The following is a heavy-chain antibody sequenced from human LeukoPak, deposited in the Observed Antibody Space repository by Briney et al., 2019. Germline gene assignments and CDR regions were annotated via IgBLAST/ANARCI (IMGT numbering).Heavy chain of an antibody. CDR2: IWDDGNNK. V-gene: IGHV3-33*01. D-gene: IGHD2-15*01. Sequence: PGVSLRLSCAASGFSFSTYGMHWVRQAPGKGLEWVAVIWDDGNNKYYAYSVKGRFTISRDNSKNTLFLQMNSLRAEDSAVYYCARAPPYCSGGACYFDYWGQGTLVTVSS. CDR3: ARAPPYCSGGACYFDY. J-gene: IGHJ4*02. CDR1: GFSFSTYG.